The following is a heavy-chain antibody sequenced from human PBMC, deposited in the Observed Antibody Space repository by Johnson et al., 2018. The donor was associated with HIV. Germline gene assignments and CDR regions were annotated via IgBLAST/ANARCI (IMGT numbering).Heavy chain of an antibody. D-gene: IGHD6-19*01. J-gene: IGHJ3*02. CDR1: GFTFGDYA. Sequence: VQLVESGGGLVQPGRSLRLSCTASGFTFGDYAMSWFRQAPGKGLEWVGFIRSKAYGGTTEYAASVKGRFTISRDDSKSSAYLQMNSLKTEDTAVYYCTSVSSGWYGGAFDIWGQGTMVTVSS. CDR2: IRSKAYGGTT. V-gene: IGHV3-49*03. CDR3: TSVSSGWYGGAFDI.